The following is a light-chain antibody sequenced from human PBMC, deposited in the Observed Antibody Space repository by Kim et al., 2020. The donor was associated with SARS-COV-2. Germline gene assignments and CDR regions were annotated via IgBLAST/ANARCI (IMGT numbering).Light chain of an antibody. V-gene: IGLV2-23*02. J-gene: IGLJ3*02. Sequence: QSALTQPASVSGSPGQSITISCTGTNSDVGSFKLVSWYQHHPGKAPKLIIYEVTKRPSGVSNRFSGSKSVNTASLTISGLQPEDDADYYCCSYAGYSTFVFGGGTQLTVL. CDR1: NSDVGSFKL. CDR2: EVT. CDR3: CSYAGYSTFV.